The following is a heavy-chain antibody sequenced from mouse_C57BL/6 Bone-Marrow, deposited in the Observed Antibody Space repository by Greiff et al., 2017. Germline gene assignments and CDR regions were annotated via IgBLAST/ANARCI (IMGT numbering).Heavy chain of an antibody. V-gene: IGHV1-7*01. Sequence: QVQLKQSGAELANPGASVKLSCKASGYTFTSYWMHWVKQRPGQGLEWIGYINPSSGYTKYNQKFKDKATLTADKSSSTADMQLSSLTYEDSAVYYCASNYVFAYWGQGTLVTVSA. CDR2: INPSSGYT. CDR3: ASNYVFAY. J-gene: IGHJ3*01. D-gene: IGHD2-1*01. CDR1: GYTFTSYW.